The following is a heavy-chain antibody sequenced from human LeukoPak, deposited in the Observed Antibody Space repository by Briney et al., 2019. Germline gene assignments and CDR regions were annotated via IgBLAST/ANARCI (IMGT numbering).Heavy chain of an antibody. V-gene: IGHV3-23*01. J-gene: IGHJ4*02. CDR1: GFTFSNYA. D-gene: IGHD2-2*01. Sequence: GESLRLSCAASGFTFSNYAMTWVRQAPGKGLQWVSSISDSGTSTDYADSVKGRFTIARDNSKNTVYLQMNSLRAGDTAVYYCAEGPRYCSSTSCYRGDYWGQGTLVTVSS. CDR3: AEGPRYCSSTSCYRGDY. CDR2: ISDSGTST.